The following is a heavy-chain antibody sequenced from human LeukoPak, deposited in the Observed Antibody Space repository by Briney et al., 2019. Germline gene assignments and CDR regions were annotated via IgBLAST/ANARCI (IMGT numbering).Heavy chain of an antibody. CDR3: ARDQGYSGYEAEVDY. V-gene: IGHV1-18*04. J-gene: IGHJ4*02. CDR1: GYTFTSYG. CDR2: TSAYNGNT. Sequence: ASVKVSCKASGYTFTSYGISWVRQAPGQGLEWMGWTSAYNGNTNYAQKLQGRVTMTTDTSTSTAYMELRSLRSDDTAVYYCARDQGYSGYEAEVDYWGQGTLVTVSS. D-gene: IGHD5-12*01.